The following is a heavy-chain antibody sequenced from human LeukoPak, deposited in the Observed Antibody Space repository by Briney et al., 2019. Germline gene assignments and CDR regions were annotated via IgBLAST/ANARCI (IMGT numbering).Heavy chain of an antibody. CDR3: ARDLPHMVRGVNGMDV. Sequence: GASVKVSCKASGYTFTGYYMHWVRQAPGQGLEWMGWINPNSGGTNYAQKFQGRVTMTRDTSISTAYMELSRLRSDDTAVYYCARDLPHMVRGVNGMDVWGKGTTVTISS. CDR1: GYTFTGYY. V-gene: IGHV1-2*02. CDR2: INPNSGGT. D-gene: IGHD3-10*01. J-gene: IGHJ6*04.